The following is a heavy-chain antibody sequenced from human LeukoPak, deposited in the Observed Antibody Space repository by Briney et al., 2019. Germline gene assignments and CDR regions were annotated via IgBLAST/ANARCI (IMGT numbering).Heavy chain of an antibody. V-gene: IGHV3-48*04. J-gene: IGHJ6*04. Sequence: GGSLRLSCAASGFTFSSYSMNWVRQAPGKGLEWVSYISSSDSSRSPIYYADSVQGRFTISRDNAKNSLYLQMNSLRAEDTAVYYCAELGITMIGGVWGKGTTVTISS. CDR3: AELGITMIGGV. CDR1: GFTFSSYS. D-gene: IGHD3-10*02. CDR2: ISSSDSSRSPI.